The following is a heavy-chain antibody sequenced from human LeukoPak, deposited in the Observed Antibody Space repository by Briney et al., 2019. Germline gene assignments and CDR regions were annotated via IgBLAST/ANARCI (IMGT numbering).Heavy chain of an antibody. J-gene: IGHJ1*01. D-gene: IGHD3-10*01. CDR1: GFTFSRFS. CDR2: IKQDGSEK. CDR3: ARDSSHITMVRYFQH. V-gene: IGHV3-7*01. Sequence: GGSLRLSRAASGFTFSRFSMSCVRPAPRKGREWGANIKQDGSEKYYVASVKGRFTISRDNAKNSLYLQMNSLRAEDTAVYYCARDSSHITMVRYFQHWGQGTLVTVSS.